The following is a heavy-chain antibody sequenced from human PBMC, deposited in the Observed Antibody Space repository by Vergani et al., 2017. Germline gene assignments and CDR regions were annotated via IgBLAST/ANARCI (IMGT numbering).Heavy chain of an antibody. CDR1: GFSFSSYS. D-gene: IGHD6-6*01. CDR2: IWYDGSNK. Sequence: VQLVESGGGLVKPGGSLRLSCAASGFSFSSYSMNWVRQAPGKGLEWVAVIWYDGSNKYYADSVKGRFTISRDNSKNTLYLQMNSLRAEDTAVYYCARDPFRIAARRGGFDYWGQGTLVTVSS. J-gene: IGHJ4*02. V-gene: IGHV3-33*08. CDR3: ARDPFRIAARRGGFDY.